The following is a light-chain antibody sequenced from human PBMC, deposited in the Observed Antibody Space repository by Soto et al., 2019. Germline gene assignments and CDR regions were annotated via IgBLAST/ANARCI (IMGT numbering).Light chain of an antibody. V-gene: IGKV1-5*03. Sequence: DIQMTQSPYTLSASVGDRVTITCRASQTISSWLAWYQQKPGKAPKLLIYKASTLKSGVPSRFSGSGSGTEFTLTINSLQPDDFATYYCQQYSVYWTFGQGTKVDIK. J-gene: IGKJ1*01. CDR1: QTISSW. CDR3: QQYSVYWT. CDR2: KAS.